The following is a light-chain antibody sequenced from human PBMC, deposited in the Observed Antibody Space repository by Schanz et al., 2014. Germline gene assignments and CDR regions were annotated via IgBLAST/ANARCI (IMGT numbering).Light chain of an antibody. J-gene: IGLJ3*02. V-gene: IGLV2-14*01. Sequence: QSALTQXXXVSGSPGQSITISCTGTSSDVGGYNYVSWYQQHPGKAPKLMIFDVTNRPSGVPDRFSGSKSGNTASLTVSGLQAEDEADYYCASYTNTNTWVFGGGTKLTVL. CDR2: DVT. CDR1: SSDVGGYNY. CDR3: ASYTNTNTWV.